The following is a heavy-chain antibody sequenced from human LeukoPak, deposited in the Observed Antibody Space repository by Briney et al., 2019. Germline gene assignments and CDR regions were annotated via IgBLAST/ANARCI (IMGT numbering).Heavy chain of an antibody. V-gene: IGHV4-39*07. J-gene: IGHJ4*02. Sequence: SETLSLTCTVSGVSISSSLYYWGWIRQSPEKGLEWIGLIYYSGNTHYNPSLESRVTISVDTSKNQFSLNLSSVTAADTAVYYCARGRDAYKVGYWGQGTLVTVSS. CDR1: GVSISSSLYY. D-gene: IGHD5-24*01. CDR2: IYYSGNT. CDR3: ARGRDAYKVGY.